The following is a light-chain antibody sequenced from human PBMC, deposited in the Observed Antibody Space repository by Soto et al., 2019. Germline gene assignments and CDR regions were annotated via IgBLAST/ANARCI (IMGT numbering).Light chain of an antibody. V-gene: IGKV3-15*01. CDR1: HSVSTY. J-gene: IGKJ1*01. CDR3: QQYTNWPRT. CDR2: GAS. Sequence: ETVLTQSPATLSLSPGEGATLSCRASHSVSTYLAWYQQKPGQAPRLLIYGASTRASAIPARFSGSGSGTEFTLTISSLQSEDFAVYYCQQYTNWPRTFGQGTKVDIK.